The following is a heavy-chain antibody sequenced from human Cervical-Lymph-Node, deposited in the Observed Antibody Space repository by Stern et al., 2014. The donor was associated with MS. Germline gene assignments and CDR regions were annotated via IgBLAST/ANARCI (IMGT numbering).Heavy chain of an antibody. CDR3: ARVSQSGYDFFDP. CDR2: IPHNKTT. D-gene: IGHD5-12*01. CDR1: GDSISDNSW. Sequence: QEQLQESGPGLVKPSGTLSLTCDVSGDSISDNSWWSWVRQSPEKGLEGIGEIPHNKTTNYSPSLKSRLSLTIDTSKNQFSLRLTPVTAADTAVYYCARVSQSGYDFFDPWGQGMLVTVSS. V-gene: IGHV4-4*02. J-gene: IGHJ5*02.